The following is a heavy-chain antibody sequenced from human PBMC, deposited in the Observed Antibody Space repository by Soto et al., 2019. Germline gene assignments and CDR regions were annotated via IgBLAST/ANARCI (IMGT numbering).Heavy chain of an antibody. D-gene: IGHD6-13*01. Sequence: SETLSLTCAVYGGSFSGYYWSWIRQPPGKGLEWIGEINHSGSTHYNPSLKSRVTISVDTSKNQFSLNLSSVTAADTAVYYCAGGRGRQQLVMSYYYGMDVWGQGTTVTVSS. CDR2: INHSGST. CDR3: AGGRGRQQLVMSYYYGMDV. J-gene: IGHJ6*02. CDR1: GGSFSGYY. V-gene: IGHV4-34*01.